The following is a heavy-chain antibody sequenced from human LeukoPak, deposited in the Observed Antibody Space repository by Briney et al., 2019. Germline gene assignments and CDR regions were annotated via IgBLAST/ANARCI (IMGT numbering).Heavy chain of an antibody. V-gene: IGHV3-7*01. J-gene: IGHJ4*02. Sequence: GGSLRLSCAASGFIFSSYWMSWVRQAPGKGLEWVANIKQDGSEKYYADSVKGRFTISRDNAKNSLYLQMNSLRAEDTAVYYCARGWFGELLGVDYWGQGTLVTVSS. CDR1: GFIFSSYW. CDR2: IKQDGSEK. D-gene: IGHD3-10*01. CDR3: ARGWFGELLGVDY.